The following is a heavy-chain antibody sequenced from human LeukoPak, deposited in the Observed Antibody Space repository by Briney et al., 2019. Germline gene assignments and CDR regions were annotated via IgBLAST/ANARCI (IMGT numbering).Heavy chain of an antibody. V-gene: IGHV3-30*01. CDR2: ISYDGSNK. CDR1: GFTFSSYA. Sequence: GGSLRLSCAASGFTFSSYAMHWVRQAPGKGLEWVAVISYDGSNKYYADSVKGRFTISRDNSKNTLYLQMNSLRAEDTAVYYCARALYSNYYFDCWGQGTLVTASS. D-gene: IGHD4-11*01. CDR3: ARALYSNYYFDC. J-gene: IGHJ4*02.